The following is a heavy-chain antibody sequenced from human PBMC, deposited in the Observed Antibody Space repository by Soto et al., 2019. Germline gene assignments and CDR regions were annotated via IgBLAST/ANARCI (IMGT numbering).Heavy chain of an antibody. D-gene: IGHD3-3*01. V-gene: IGHV1-46*01. Sequence: GASVKVSCKASGYTFTSYYMHWVRQAPGQGLEWMGIISPSGGSTSYAQKFQGRVTMTRDTSTSTVYMELSSLRSEDTAVYYCARDRYSDGPQDYWGQGTLVTVSS. CDR2: ISPSGGST. CDR1: GYTFTSYY. CDR3: ARDRYSDGPQDY. J-gene: IGHJ4*02.